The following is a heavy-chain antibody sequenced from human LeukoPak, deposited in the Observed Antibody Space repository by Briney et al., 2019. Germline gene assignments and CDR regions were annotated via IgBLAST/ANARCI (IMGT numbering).Heavy chain of an antibody. CDR3: ARDEWLLDAFDI. Sequence: GASVKVSCKASGYTFTGYYMHWVRQAPGQRLEWMGRINPNSGGTNYAQKFQGRVTMTRDTSISTAYMELSRLRSDDTAVYYCARDEWLLDAFDIWGQGTMVTVSS. J-gene: IGHJ3*02. CDR2: INPNSGGT. D-gene: IGHD6-19*01. CDR1: GYTFTGYY. V-gene: IGHV1-2*06.